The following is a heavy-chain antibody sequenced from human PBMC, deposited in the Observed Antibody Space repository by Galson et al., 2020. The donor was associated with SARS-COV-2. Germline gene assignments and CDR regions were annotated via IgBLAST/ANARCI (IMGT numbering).Heavy chain of an antibody. CDR3: ERFGWYEITIFGVVSSTPYYYYGMDV. V-gene: IGHV1-18*04. CDR2: ISAYNGNT. CDR1: GYTFTSYG. D-gene: IGHD3-3*01. J-gene: IGHJ6*02. Sequence: ASVKVSCKASGYTFTSYGISWVRQAPGQGLEWMGWISAYNGNTNYAQKLQGRVTMTTDTSTSTAYMELRSLRSDDTAVYYCERFGWYEITIFGVVSSTPYYYYGMDVWGQGTTVTVSS.